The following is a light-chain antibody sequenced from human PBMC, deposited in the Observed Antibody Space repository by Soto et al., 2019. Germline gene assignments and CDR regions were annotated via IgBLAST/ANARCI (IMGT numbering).Light chain of an antibody. CDR1: QGISDY. J-gene: IGKJ4*01. CDR2: GTS. Sequence: DIQLTQSPSFLSASVGDRVTITCRASQGISDYLAWYQQKPGNAPKLLIYGTSTLQSEVPSRFSGSGSGTEFTLTISSLQPEDFATYFCQQLRTYPLTFGGGTSVEIK. V-gene: IGKV1-9*01. CDR3: QQLRTYPLT.